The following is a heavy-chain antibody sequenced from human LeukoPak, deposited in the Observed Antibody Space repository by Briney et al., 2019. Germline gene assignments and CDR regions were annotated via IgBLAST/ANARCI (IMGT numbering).Heavy chain of an antibody. CDR1: GGSISSGSYY. V-gene: IGHV4-61*02. J-gene: IGHJ4*02. Sequence: KASETLSLTCTVSGGSISSGSYYWSWIRQPAGKGLEWIGRIYTSGSTNYNPSLKSRVTISVDTSKNQFSLKLSSVTAADTAVYYCAREGFDYDFWSGYYTLFDYWGQGTLVTVSS. CDR3: AREGFDYDFWSGYYTLFDY. D-gene: IGHD3-3*01. CDR2: IYTSGST.